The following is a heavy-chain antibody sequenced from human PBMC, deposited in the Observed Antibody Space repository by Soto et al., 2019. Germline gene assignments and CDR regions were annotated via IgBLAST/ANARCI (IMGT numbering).Heavy chain of an antibody. Sequence: QVQLVQSGAEVKKPGSSVKVSCKASRGTFSSYAISWVRQAPGQGLEWMGGIIPIFGTANYAQKFQGRVTITADESTSTAYMELSSLRSEDTAVYYCARDLKGIPIPYYGMDVWGQGTTVTVSS. V-gene: IGHV1-69*01. CDR1: RGTFSSYA. CDR2: IIPIFGTA. CDR3: ARDLKGIPIPYYGMDV. D-gene: IGHD2-2*01. J-gene: IGHJ6*02.